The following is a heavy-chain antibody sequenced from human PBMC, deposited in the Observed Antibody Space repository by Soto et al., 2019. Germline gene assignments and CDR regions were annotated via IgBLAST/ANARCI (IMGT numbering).Heavy chain of an antibody. V-gene: IGHV3-48*02. CDR2: ISSTSSTM. Sequence: GGSLRLSCAVSGFTFSSHSMSWVRHAPGKGLEWVSYISSTSSTMCYADSVKGRFTISRDNAKNSLFLQMNSLRDEDTAMYYCARDTDDSSGWLNWFDPWGQGTLVTVSS. D-gene: IGHD6-19*01. J-gene: IGHJ5*02. CDR1: GFTFSSHS. CDR3: ARDTDDSSGWLNWFDP.